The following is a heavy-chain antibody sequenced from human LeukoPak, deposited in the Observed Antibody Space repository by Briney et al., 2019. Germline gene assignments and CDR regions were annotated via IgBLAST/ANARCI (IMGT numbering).Heavy chain of an antibody. V-gene: IGHV3-23*01. Sequence: PGVSLSLSCVGSGISRSNYAMTWVRQAPGNGLEWVSYISERGGSTTYADSVKGRFTISRDTSLNTLYLQMNNLGAEDTAVYFCAKRGVVIRGILVIGYHQEAYHYDFWGQGVLVTVSS. CDR1: GISRSNYA. CDR3: AKRGVVIRGILVIGYHQEAYHYDF. J-gene: IGHJ4*02. CDR2: ISERGGST. D-gene: IGHD3-10*01.